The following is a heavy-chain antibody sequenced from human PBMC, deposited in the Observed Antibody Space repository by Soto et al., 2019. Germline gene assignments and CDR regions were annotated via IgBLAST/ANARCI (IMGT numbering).Heavy chain of an antibody. Sequence: SQTLSLTCVISGDSVSSNGACWNWIRQSPSRGLQWLGRIYYRPKWFHDYAASVESRMAINPDTSRNQFSLQLNYVIPEDTAVYYCARVHCSAGTCLDGLDFWGQGTTVTVSS. D-gene: IGHD2-15*01. CDR3: ARVHCSAGTCLDGLDF. CDR2: IYYRPKWFH. J-gene: IGHJ6*02. CDR1: GDSVSSNGAC. V-gene: IGHV6-1*01.